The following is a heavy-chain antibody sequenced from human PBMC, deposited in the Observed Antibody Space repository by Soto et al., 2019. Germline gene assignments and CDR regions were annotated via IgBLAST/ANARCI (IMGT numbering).Heavy chain of an antibody. D-gene: IGHD3-10*01. CDR3: ARFGGSGSEPDYYYYGMDV. J-gene: IGHJ6*02. V-gene: IGHV4-59*01. CDR1: GGSISSYY. CDR2: IYYSGST. Sequence: SETLSLTCTVSGGSISSYYWSWIRQPPGKGLEWIGYIYYSGSTNYNPSLKSRVTISVDTSKNQFSLKLSSVTAADTAVYYCARFGGSGSEPDYYYYGMDVWGQGTTVTVSS.